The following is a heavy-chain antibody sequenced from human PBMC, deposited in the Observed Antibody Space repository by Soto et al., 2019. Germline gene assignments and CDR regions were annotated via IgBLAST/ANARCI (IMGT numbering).Heavy chain of an antibody. CDR1: GFTFSSFA. D-gene: IGHD6-25*01. V-gene: IGHV3-23*01. CDR3: AKYHLSQIAAVSHYIDY. Sequence: GGSLRLSCAASGFTFSSFAMSWVRQAPGKGLEWVSCISGSGDSAYYMNSVKGRFTISRDNSKNTLYLQMNSLRAEDTAVYYCAKYHLSQIAAVSHYIDYCGQGTLVTVSS. CDR2: ISGSGDSA. J-gene: IGHJ4*02.